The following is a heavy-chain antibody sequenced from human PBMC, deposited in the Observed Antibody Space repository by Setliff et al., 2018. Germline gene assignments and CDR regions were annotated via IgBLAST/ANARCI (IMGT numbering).Heavy chain of an antibody. CDR2: IFSNDEK. CDR3: ARFYYDYVWGSYRYTYFDY. J-gene: IGHJ4*02. V-gene: IGHV2-26*01. Sequence: GPTLVNPTETLTLTCTVSGFSLSNARMGVSWIRQPPGKALEWLAHIFSNDEKSYSTSLKSRLTISKDTSKSQVVLTMTNMDPVDTATYYCARFYYDYVWGSYRYTYFDYWGQGTLVTVSS. CDR1: GFSLSNARMG. D-gene: IGHD3-16*02.